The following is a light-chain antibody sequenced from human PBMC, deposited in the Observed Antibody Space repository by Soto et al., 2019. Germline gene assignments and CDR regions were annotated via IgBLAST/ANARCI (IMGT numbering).Light chain of an antibody. J-gene: IGKJ2*01. CDR2: GAS. CDR3: QQYGSSTMYT. CDR1: LSVSSSY. Sequence: EIVLTQSPGTLSLSPGERATLSCRASLSVSSSYLAWYQQKPGQAPRLLIYGASSRATGIPDTFSGSGSGTDFTLTISRLEPEDFAVYYCQQYGSSTMYTFGQGTKLEIK. V-gene: IGKV3-20*01.